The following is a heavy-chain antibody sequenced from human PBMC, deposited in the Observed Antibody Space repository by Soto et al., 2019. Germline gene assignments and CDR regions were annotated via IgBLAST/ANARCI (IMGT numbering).Heavy chain of an antibody. CDR2: ISAYNGNT. V-gene: IGHV1-18*01. J-gene: IGHJ3*02. D-gene: IGHD3-10*01. Sequence: ASEKVSCKASGYTFTSYGISWVRQAPGQGHERMGWISAYNGNTNYAQKLQGRVTMTTDTSTSTAYMELRSLRSDVTAVYFCARVLGWGSTGAFDIWGQGTMVTVSS. CDR1: GYTFTSYG. CDR3: ARVLGWGSTGAFDI.